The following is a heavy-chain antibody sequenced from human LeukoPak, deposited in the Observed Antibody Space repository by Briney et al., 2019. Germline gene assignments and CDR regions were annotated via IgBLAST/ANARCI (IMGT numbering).Heavy chain of an antibody. V-gene: IGHV1-69*13. CDR3: ARDQGSLTRSWYTGY. CDR1: GGTFSSYA. CDR2: IIPIFGTA. D-gene: IGHD6-13*01. J-gene: IGHJ4*02. Sequence: GASVKVFCKATGGTFSSYAISWVRQAPGQGLEWMGGIIPIFGTANYAQKFQGRVTIIADESTSTAYMELSSLRSEDTAVYFCARDQGSLTRSWYTGYWGQGTQVTVSS.